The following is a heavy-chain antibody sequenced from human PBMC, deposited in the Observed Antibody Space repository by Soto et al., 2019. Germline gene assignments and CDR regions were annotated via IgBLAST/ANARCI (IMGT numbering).Heavy chain of an antibody. CDR1: GFSLTSPGMC. CDR2: IERDDDDK. D-gene: IGHD1-20*01. V-gene: IGHV2-70*13. J-gene: IGHJ6*02. CDR3: ARSIRGPRRFNGMDV. Sequence: SGPTLVNPTETLTLTCTFSGFSLTSPGMCVSWIRQPPGKALEWLALIERDDDDKYYSTSLKTRLTISKDTRKNQVVLTMANMDPADTGTYYCARSIRGPRRFNGMDVWGQGTAVTVSS.